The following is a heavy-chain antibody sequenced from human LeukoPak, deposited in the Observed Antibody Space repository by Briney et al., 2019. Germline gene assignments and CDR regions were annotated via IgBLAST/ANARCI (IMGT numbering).Heavy chain of an antibody. CDR3: AREAYGGMPFDY. J-gene: IGHJ3*01. D-gene: IGHD4-23*01. CDR1: GFTFTSYG. V-gene: IGHV3-30*02. CDR2: IRYEGSNI. Sequence: PGGSLRLSCAASGFTFTSYGMHWVRQAPGKGLEWVAFIRYEGSNIHYADSVKGRFTISRDNSKNTLYLQMNSLRSDDTAVYYCAREAYGGMPFDYWGQGTMVTVSS.